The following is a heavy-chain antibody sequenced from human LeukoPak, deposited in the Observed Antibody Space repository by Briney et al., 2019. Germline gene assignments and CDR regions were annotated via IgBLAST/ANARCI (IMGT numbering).Heavy chain of an antibody. Sequence: PSETLSLTCTVSGGSISSYYWSWIRQPPGKGLEWIGEINHSGSTNYNPSLKSRVTISVDTSKNQFSLKLSSVTAADTAVYYCAILGGIAAAGTLDYWGQGTLVTVSS. J-gene: IGHJ4*02. CDR2: INHSGST. D-gene: IGHD6-13*01. V-gene: IGHV4-34*01. CDR3: AILGGIAAAGTLDY. CDR1: GGSISSYY.